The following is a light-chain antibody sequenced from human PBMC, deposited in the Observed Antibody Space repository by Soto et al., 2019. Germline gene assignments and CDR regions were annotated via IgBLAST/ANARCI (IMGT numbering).Light chain of an antibody. CDR3: QRHGAT. CDR1: QSVSSSD. J-gene: IGKJ1*01. CDR2: GAS. Sequence: EIVLTQSPGTLSLSPGERATLSCSACQSVSSSDLAWYQQKPGQAPRLLIYGASSRATGIPDRFSGRGSGTDFTLTIRGLEPEDSAAYYCQRHGATFGQGTKVDIK. V-gene: IGKV3-20*01.